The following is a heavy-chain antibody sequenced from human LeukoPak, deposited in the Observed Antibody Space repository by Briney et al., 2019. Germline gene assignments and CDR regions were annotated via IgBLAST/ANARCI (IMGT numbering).Heavy chain of an antibody. CDR2: ISAYNGNT. V-gene: IGHV1-18*01. Sequence: ASVKVSCKASGYTFTSYGISWVRQAPGQGLEWMGWISAYNGNTNYAQKLQGSVTMTTDTSTSTAYMELRSLRSDDTAVYYCARDSNWNDSPMIDYWGQGTLVTVSS. D-gene: IGHD1-1*01. CDR3: ARDSNWNDSPMIDY. J-gene: IGHJ4*02. CDR1: GYTFTSYG.